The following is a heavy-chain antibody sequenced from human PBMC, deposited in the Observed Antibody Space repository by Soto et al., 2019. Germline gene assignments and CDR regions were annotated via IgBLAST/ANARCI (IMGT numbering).Heavy chain of an antibody. D-gene: IGHD5-12*01. J-gene: IGHJ4*02. CDR2: IIPIFGST. CDR1: GGTFSNYG. CDR3: AREMDGYEGTRFDY. Sequence: SVKVSCKASGGTFSNYGISWVRQAPGQGLEWMGGIIPIFGSTNYAQNFQGRVTITADESTSTAYMELSSLRSEDTAVYYCAREMDGYEGTRFDYWGQGTLVTVSS. V-gene: IGHV1-69*13.